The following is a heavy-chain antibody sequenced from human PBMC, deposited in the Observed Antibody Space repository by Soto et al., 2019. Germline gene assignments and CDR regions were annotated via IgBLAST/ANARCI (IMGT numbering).Heavy chain of an antibody. V-gene: IGHV1-18*01. CDR2: ISASNGNT. CDR3: ARARADDAFDI. Sequence: ASVKVSCKASGHPFTSYGILSVRQAPGQGLEWMGCISASNGNTNYEQKLQGRVTMTTDTSTRTAYMELRSLRSDDTAVYDCARARADDAFDIWGQGTRVTVSS. CDR1: GHPFTSYG. J-gene: IGHJ3*02.